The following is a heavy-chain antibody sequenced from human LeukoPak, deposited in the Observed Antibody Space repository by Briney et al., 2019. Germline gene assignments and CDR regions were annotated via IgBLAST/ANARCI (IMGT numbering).Heavy chain of an antibody. Sequence: GASVKVSCKASGGTFSSYAISWVRQAPGQGLEWMGGIIPIFGTANYAQKFQGRVTITTDESTSTAYMQLSSLRSEDTAVYYCARVRVGSSWYAFDYWGQGTLVTVSS. CDR1: GGTFSSYA. CDR2: IIPIFGTA. CDR3: ARVRVGSSWYAFDY. D-gene: IGHD6-13*01. V-gene: IGHV1-69*05. J-gene: IGHJ4*02.